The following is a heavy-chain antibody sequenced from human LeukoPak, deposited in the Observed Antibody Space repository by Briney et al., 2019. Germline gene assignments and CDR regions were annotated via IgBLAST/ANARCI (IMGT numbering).Heavy chain of an antibody. J-gene: IGHJ5*02. D-gene: IGHD1-26*01. CDR3: AREGIVGAPGWFEP. CDR2: IWHDGSEK. V-gene: IGHV3-33*01. Sequence: GGSLRLSCAASGFTFSSYGMHWVRQAPGKGLEWVAVIWHDGSEKDYVDAVKGRFSISRDNSKETLYLQMNSVRAEDTAVYYCAREGIVGAPGWFEPWGQGTLATVSS. CDR1: GFTFSSYG.